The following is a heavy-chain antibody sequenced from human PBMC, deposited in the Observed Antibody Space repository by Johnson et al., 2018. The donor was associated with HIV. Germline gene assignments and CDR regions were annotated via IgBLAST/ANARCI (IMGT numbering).Heavy chain of an antibody. Sequence: VQLVESGGDLVQPGGSLRLSCAASGFTFNNYWMSWVRQAPGRGLERVANIKQDGSAEYYVDSVKGRFTVSREDAKNSLYLQMNSLRAGDTALYYCARAVCRGGRCYSHDAFDIWGQGTMVTVSS. CDR2: IKQDGSAE. CDR3: ARAVCRGGRCYSHDAFDI. J-gene: IGHJ3*02. D-gene: IGHD2-15*01. CDR1: GFTFNNYW. V-gene: IGHV3-7*01.